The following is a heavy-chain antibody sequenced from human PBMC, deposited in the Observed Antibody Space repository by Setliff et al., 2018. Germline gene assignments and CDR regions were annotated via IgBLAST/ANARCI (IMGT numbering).Heavy chain of an antibody. V-gene: IGHV3-33*01. J-gene: IGHJ4*02. CDR3: ARDPGAY. Sequence: QPGGSLRLSCVASGFTFSNYGMHWVRQAPGKGLEWVALIWNDGSTKFYGDSVKGRFTISRDNSENTLYLQMNSLRAEDTAVYYCARDPGAYWGQGTLVTVSS. CDR2: IWNDGSTK. D-gene: IGHD1-26*01. CDR1: GFTFSNYG.